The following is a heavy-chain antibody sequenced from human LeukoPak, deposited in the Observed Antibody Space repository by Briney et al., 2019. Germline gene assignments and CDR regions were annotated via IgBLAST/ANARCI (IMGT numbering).Heavy chain of an antibody. CDR2: IYTSGST. CDR1: GGSIRSYY. J-gene: IGHJ6*02. V-gene: IGHV4-4*07. Sequence: PSETLSLTCTVSGGSIRSYYWSWIRQPAGKGLEWIGRIYTSGSTNYNPSLKSRVTMSVDTSKNQFSLKLSSVTAADTAVYYCARELTVAAYYYGMDVWGQGTTVTVSS. D-gene: IGHD6-25*01. CDR3: ARELTVAAYYYGMDV.